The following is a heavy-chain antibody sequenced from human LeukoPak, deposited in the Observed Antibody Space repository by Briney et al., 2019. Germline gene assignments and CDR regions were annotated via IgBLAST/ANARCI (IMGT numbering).Heavy chain of an antibody. Sequence: GGSLRLSCVASGFTFSTYALSWVRQAPGKGLEWVSAISGSGGSTYYADSVKGRFTISRDNSKNTLYLQMNSLRAEDTAVYYCAKDLGNYDSSGYYDPWGQGTLVTVSS. CDR2: ISGSGGST. V-gene: IGHV3-23*01. J-gene: IGHJ5*02. CDR3: AKDLGNYDSSGYYDP. D-gene: IGHD3-22*01. CDR1: GFTFSTYA.